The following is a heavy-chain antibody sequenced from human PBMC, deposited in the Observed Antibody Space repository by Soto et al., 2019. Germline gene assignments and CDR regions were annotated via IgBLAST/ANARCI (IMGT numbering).Heavy chain of an antibody. D-gene: IGHD2-15*01. CDR1: GGSLSSGCYY. CDR3: ATEGGYCSGGSCYHDAFDI. CDR2: IYYSGST. Sequence: TLSLPCTVSGGSLSSGCYYWSWIRQHRGKGLEWIGYIYYSGSTYYNPSLKSRVTISVDTSKNQFSIKLSSVTAASTAVHYCATEGGYCSGGSCYHDAFDIWGQGTMGTVSS. J-gene: IGHJ3*02. V-gene: IGHV4-31*03.